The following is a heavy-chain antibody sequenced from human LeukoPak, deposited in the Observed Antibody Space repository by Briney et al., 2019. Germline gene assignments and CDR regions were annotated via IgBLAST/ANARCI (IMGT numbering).Heavy chain of an antibody. CDR2: IWYDGSNK. Sequence: GRSLRLSCAASGFTLSSYGMHWVRQAPGQGVGRGAGIWYDGSNKYYADSVKGRFTISRDNSKNTLYLQMNSLRAEDTAVYYCAREHYYDSSGYYCLGYWGQGTLVTVSS. CDR1: GFTLSSYG. CDR3: AREHYYDSSGYYCLGY. D-gene: IGHD3-22*01. V-gene: IGHV3-33*01. J-gene: IGHJ4*02.